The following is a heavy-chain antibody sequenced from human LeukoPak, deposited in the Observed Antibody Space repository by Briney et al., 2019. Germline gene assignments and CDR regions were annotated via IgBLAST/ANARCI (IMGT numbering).Heavy chain of an antibody. CDR2: IYYSRST. CDR1: GGSISSSSYY. J-gene: IGHJ4*02. V-gene: IGHV4-39*02. D-gene: IGHD6-19*01. CDR3: ARDSSGWPL. Sequence: SETLSLTCTVSGGSISSSSYYWGWIRQPPGKGLEWIGSIYYSRSTYYNPSLKSRVTISVDTSKNQFSLKLSSLTAADTAVYYCARDSSGWPLWGQGTLVTVSS.